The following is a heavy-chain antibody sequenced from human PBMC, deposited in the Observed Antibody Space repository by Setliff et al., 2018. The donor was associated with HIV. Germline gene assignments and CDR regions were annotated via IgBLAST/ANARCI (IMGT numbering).Heavy chain of an antibody. CDR2: IHAGPGDT. V-gene: IGHV3-23*01. D-gene: IGHD2-21*02. Sequence: PGGSLRLSCVAFGFTFSDYALNWVRQAPGKGLEWVSAIHAGPGDTYYADFVKGRFTISRDNSKNSLYLQMNSLRAEDTALYFCVFRLSNCANDCSAGSWGQGTLVTVSS. J-gene: IGHJ5*02. CDR1: GFTFSDYA. CDR3: VFRLSNCANDCSAGS.